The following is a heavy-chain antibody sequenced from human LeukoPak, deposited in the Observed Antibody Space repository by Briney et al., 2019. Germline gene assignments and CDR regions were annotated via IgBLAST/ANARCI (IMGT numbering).Heavy chain of an antibody. CDR2: ISDSGGST. J-gene: IGHJ4*02. Sequence: GGSLRLSCAASGFTFTSYAMSWVRQAPGKGLEWVSTISDSGGSTYYADSVKGRFTISRDNSKNTLCLQMNSLRAEDTAVYYCAKDGRCSGGSCYSSTDYWGQGTLVTVSS. CDR1: GFTFTSYA. D-gene: IGHD2-15*01. CDR3: AKDGRCSGGSCYSSTDY. V-gene: IGHV3-23*01.